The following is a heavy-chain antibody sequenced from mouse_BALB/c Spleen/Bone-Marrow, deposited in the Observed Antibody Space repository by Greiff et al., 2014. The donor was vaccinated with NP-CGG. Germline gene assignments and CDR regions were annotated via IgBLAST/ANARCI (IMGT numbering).Heavy chain of an antibody. CDR1: GYTFTSYF. CDR3: TRSGPGFAY. CDR2: INPSSGGT. J-gene: IGHJ3*01. V-gene: IGHV1S81*02. Sequence: VQLQQSGAELVKPGASVTLSCKASGYTFTSYFLYWVKQRPGQGLEWIGEINPSSGGTNFNEKFKSKATLTIDKSSSTVYMQLSSLTSEDSAVYYCTRSGPGFAYWGQGTLVTVSA.